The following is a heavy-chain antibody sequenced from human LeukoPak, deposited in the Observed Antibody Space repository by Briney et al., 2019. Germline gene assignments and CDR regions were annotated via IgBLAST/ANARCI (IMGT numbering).Heavy chain of an antibody. V-gene: IGHV3-23*01. Sequence: PGGSLRLSCVASGFTFSNYWMHWVRQAPGKGLVWVSSIGNGGGTTYYADSVKGRFTISRDNSKNTLYLQMNSLGADDTAVYYCAKKISMVRGVDYWGQGTLVSVSS. D-gene: IGHD3-10*01. CDR2: IGNGGGTT. CDR1: GFTFSNYW. J-gene: IGHJ4*02. CDR3: AKKISMVRGVDY.